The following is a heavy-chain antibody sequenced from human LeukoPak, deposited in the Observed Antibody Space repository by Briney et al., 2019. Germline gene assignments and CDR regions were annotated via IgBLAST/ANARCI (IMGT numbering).Heavy chain of an antibody. CDR3: TTGPFDYYGSASYLANGMDV. D-gene: IGHD3-10*01. V-gene: IGHV3-15*01. CDR2: IKSKTDGGTT. CDR1: GFIFSNAW. Sequence: GGPLRLSCAASGFIFSNAWMSWVRQATGKGLEWVGRIKSKTDGGTTDYTAPVKGRFTISRDDSKNTLYLQMNSLKTEDTAVYYCTTGPFDYYGSASYLANGMDVWGQGTTVTVSS. J-gene: IGHJ6*02.